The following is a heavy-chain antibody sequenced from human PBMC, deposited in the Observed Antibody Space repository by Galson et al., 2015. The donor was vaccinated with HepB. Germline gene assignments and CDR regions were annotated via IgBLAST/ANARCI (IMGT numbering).Heavy chain of an antibody. CDR2: ITSNGGRT. CDR1: GFTFSRYA. J-gene: IGHJ4*02. V-gene: IGHV3-23*01. CDR3: VKGGGYSAIRGRGGFDS. D-gene: IGHD5-12*01. Sequence: SLRLSCAASGFTFSRYAMTWVRQAPGKGLEWISSITSNGGRTFYTNSVKGRFTISRDNSRNTVVLHMNSLRPEDTALYYRVKGGGYSAIRGRGGFDSWGQGALVTVSS.